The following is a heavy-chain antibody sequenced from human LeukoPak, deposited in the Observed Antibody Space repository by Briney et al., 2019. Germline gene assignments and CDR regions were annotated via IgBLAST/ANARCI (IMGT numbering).Heavy chain of an antibody. CDR1: GYTFTSYG. D-gene: IGHD2-2*01. V-gene: IGHV1-18*01. J-gene: IGHJ4*02. CDR2: ISAYNGNT. CDR3: ARDGPYVVPAAILFDY. Sequence: ASVKVSCKASGYTFTSYGISWMRQAPGQGLEWMGWISAYNGNTNYAQKLQGRVTMTTDTSTSTAYMELRSLRSDDTAVYYCARDGPYVVPAAILFDYWGQGTLVTVSS.